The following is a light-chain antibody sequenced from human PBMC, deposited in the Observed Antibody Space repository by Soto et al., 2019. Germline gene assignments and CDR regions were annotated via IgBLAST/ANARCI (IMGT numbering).Light chain of an antibody. Sequence: EIVLTQSPGSLSLSPGEGAALSCRASQTISKSDLAWYQQKPGQPPRLHVYAASSRATGIPARFSGSGSGTDFTLTISRLEPEDFAIYYCQQYGSPRGTFGQGTKVEI. CDR1: QTISKSD. V-gene: IGKV3-20*01. J-gene: IGKJ1*01. CDR2: AAS. CDR3: QQYGSPRGT.